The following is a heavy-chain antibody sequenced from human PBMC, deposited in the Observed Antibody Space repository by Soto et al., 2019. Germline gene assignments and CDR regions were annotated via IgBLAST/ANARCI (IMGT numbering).Heavy chain of an antibody. J-gene: IGHJ6*03. V-gene: IGHV5-51*01. CDR1: GYSFTRYL. Sequence: GETLKISCTGSGYSFTRYLIGWVRQVPGKGLEGMGIIYPGDSDTRYSPSFQGQVTISADKSISTAYLQWSSLKASDTAMYYCARLPPLGDCSGGSCYSYYYYMDVWGKGTTVTVSS. CDR3: ARLPPLGDCSGGSCYSYYYYMDV. CDR2: IYPGDSDT. D-gene: IGHD2-15*01.